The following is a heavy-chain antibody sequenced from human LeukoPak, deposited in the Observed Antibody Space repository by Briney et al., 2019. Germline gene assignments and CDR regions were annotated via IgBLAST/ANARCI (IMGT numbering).Heavy chain of an antibody. V-gene: IGHV4-61*08. Sequence: SETLSLTCTVSGGSISGTDLYWGWIRQPPGKGLEWIGYIYYSGSTNYNPSLKSRVTISVDTSKNQFSLKLSSVTAADTAVYYCASDSYSSGWYTHWFDPWGQGTLVTVSS. CDR2: IYYSGST. CDR3: ASDSYSSGWYTHWFDP. J-gene: IGHJ5*02. CDR1: GGSISGTDLY. D-gene: IGHD6-19*01.